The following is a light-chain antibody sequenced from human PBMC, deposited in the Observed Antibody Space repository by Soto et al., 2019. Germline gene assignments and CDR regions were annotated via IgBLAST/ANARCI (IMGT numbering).Light chain of an antibody. CDR1: SSDVGSYNR. CDR2: EVS. J-gene: IGLJ1*01. Sequence: QSALTQPPSVSGSPGQSVTISCTGTSSDVGSYNRVSWYQQPPGTAPKLMIYEVSNRPPGVPDRFSGSKSGNTASLTISGLQAEDEADYYCSLYTSSSTEVFGTGTKSPS. CDR3: SLYTSSSTEV. V-gene: IGLV2-18*01.